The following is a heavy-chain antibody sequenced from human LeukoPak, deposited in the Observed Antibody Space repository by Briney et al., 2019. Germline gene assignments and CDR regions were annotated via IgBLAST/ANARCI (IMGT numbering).Heavy chain of an antibody. CDR3: ARERAYYYDSSGYYPVGMDV. Sequence: GGPLRLSCAASGFTFSSYGMHWVRQAPGKGLEWVAVIWYDGSNKYYADSVKGRFTISRDNSKNTLYLQMNSLRAGDTAVYYCARERAYYYDSSGYYPVGMDVWGQGTTVTVSS. CDR1: GFTFSSYG. V-gene: IGHV3-33*01. CDR2: IWYDGSNK. J-gene: IGHJ6*02. D-gene: IGHD3-22*01.